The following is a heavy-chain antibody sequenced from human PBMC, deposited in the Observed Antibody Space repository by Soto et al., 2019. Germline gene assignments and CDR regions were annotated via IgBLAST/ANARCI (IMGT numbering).Heavy chain of an antibody. CDR1: VGPFIGYC. V-gene: IGHV4-34*01. D-gene: IGHD6-13*01. J-gene: IGHJ4*02. CDR3: ARGRKEYSSSWYVD. Sequence: QGRFHRGGAGLLRPSRTLSFTGPAYVGPFIGYCWGWSPHPPGKGREWIGEVDHSGSTNYNPSLKSRVTISVDTSKNQFSLKLSSVTAADTAVYYCARGRKEYSSSWYVDWGQGTLVTVSS. CDR2: VDHSGST.